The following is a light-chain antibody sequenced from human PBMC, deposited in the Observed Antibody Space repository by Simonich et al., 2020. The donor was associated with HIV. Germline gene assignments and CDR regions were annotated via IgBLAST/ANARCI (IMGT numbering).Light chain of an antibody. J-gene: IGKJ1*01. Sequence: EIVMTQSPATLSVSPGERSTLSCRPRQSVSSNLAWYQQKPVQAPRRLIYGASTRATGIPARFSGSGSGTEFTLTISSLQSEDFAIYYCQQYNNWPLTWTFGQGTNVEIK. CDR2: GAS. CDR3: QQYNNWPLTWT. CDR1: QSVSSN. V-gene: IGKV3-15*01.